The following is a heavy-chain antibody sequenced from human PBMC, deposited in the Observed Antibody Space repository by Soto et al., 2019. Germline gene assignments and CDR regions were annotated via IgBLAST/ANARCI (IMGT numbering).Heavy chain of an antibody. Sequence: ASVKVSCKASGYTLSTYAVHWLRQAPGQRLEWMGRIDAGNDNTKYSQKFQGRVTITRDTSASTAYMELSSLRSEDTAVYYCARSIVVVTALDYWGQGTLVTVSS. CDR2: IDAGNDNT. CDR3: ARSIVVVTALDY. CDR1: GYTLSTYA. V-gene: IGHV1-3*01. J-gene: IGHJ4*02. D-gene: IGHD2-21*02.